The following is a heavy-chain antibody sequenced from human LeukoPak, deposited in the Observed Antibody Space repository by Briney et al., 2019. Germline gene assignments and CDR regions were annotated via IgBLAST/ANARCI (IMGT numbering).Heavy chain of an antibody. CDR2: IYYSGST. D-gene: IGHD3-10*01. Sequence: SETLSLTCTVSGGSISSYYWSWIRQPPGKGLEWIGYIYYSGSTNYNPSLKSRVTISVDTSKNQFSLKLSSVTAADTAVYYCARDRAGSPNWFDPWGQGTLVIVSS. V-gene: IGHV4-59*01. CDR1: GGSISSYY. CDR3: ARDRAGSPNWFDP. J-gene: IGHJ5*02.